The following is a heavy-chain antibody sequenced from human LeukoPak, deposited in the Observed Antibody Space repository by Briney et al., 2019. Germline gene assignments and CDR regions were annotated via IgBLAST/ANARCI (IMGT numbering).Heavy chain of an antibody. CDR3: AKGIQMYYYDSSGSAIDY. J-gene: IGHJ4*02. CDR1: GFTFSSYA. D-gene: IGHD3-22*01. Sequence: GGSLRLSCAASGFTFSSYAMSWVRQVPGKGLEWVSAISGSGGSTYYADSVKGRFTISRDNSKNTLYLQMNSLRAEDTAVYYCAKGIQMYYYDSSGSAIDYWGQGTLVTVSS. CDR2: ISGSGGST. V-gene: IGHV3-23*01.